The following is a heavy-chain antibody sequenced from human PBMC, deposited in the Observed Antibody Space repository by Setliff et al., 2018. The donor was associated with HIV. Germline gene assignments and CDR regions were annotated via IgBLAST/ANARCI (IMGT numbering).Heavy chain of an antibody. Sequence: ASVKVSCKASGYTFTSYYMHWVRQAPGQGLEWMGIINPSGGSTSYAQKFQDRVTMTRDTSTSTVYMELSSLRSEDTAVYYCARKHATLPFDYWGQGTLVTVSS. CDR3: ARKHATLPFDY. V-gene: IGHV1-46*01. J-gene: IGHJ4*02. CDR2: INPSGGST. CDR1: GYTFTSYY. D-gene: IGHD1-26*01.